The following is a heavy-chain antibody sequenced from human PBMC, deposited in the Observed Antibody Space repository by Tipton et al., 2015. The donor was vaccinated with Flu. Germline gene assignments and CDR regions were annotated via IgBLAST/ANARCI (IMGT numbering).Heavy chain of an antibody. J-gene: IGHJ5*02. CDR3: ARRDFSNYVSDPKNWFDR. CDR2: IHRSGST. Sequence: TLSLTCTVSRDSIRNDYFWGWIRQPPGKGLEWIATIHRSGSTKYNPSLKSRVSISVDTSKNQFSLEMRSVTAADMAVYYCARRDFSNYVSDPKNWFDRWGQGILVTVSS. D-gene: IGHD4-11*01. CDR1: RDSIRNDYF. V-gene: IGHV4-38-2*02.